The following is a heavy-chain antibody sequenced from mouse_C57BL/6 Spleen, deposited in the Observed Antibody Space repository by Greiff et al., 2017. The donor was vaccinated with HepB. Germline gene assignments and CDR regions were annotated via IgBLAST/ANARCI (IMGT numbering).Heavy chain of an antibody. CDR1: GYTFTSYW. D-gene: IGHD2-4*01. CDR3: ARHSYDYDEGDY. CDR2: IYPGSGST. V-gene: IGHV1-55*01. Sequence: QVQLQQPGAELVKPGASVKMSCKASGYTFTSYWITWVKQRPGQGLEWIGDIYPGSGSTNYNEKFKSKATLTVDTSSSTAYMQLSSLTSEDSAVYYCARHSYDYDEGDYWGQGTTLTVSS. J-gene: IGHJ2*01.